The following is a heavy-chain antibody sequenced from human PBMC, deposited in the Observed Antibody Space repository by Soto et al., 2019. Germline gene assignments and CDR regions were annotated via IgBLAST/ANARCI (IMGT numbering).Heavy chain of an antibody. J-gene: IGHJ6*02. V-gene: IGHV4-39*01. Sequence: SESLSLTCTVSGISIISSSYYWGLIRQPPGKGLEWIGSIYYSGSTYYNPSLKIRVTISVDTSKNQFSLKLSSVTAADTAVFYWATKTGGGWEDVMDVWGQGTTVTDPS. CDR1: GISIISSSYY. CDR3: ATKTGGGWEDVMDV. CDR2: IYYSGST. D-gene: IGHD6-19*01.